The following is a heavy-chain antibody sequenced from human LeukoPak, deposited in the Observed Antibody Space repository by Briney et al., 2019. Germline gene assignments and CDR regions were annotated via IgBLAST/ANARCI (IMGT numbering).Heavy chain of an antibody. J-gene: IGHJ4*02. D-gene: IGHD3-3*01. CDR1: GFTFSSYG. V-gene: IGHV3-33*06. CDR3: AKGCYDFWSGYEGYYFDY. CDR2: TWYDGSNK. Sequence: PGGSLRLSCAASGFTFSSYGMHWVRQAPGKGLEWVAVTWYDGSNKYYADSVKGRFTIFRDNSKNTLYLQMNSLRAEDTAVYYCAKGCYDFWSGYEGYYFDYWGQGTLVTVSS.